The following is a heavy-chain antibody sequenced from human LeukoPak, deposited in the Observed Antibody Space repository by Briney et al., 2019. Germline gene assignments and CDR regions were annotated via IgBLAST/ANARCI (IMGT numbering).Heavy chain of an antibody. CDR3: ARDSKEGSTWQDWFDP. V-gene: IGHV4-59*01. CDR1: GGSISSYY. J-gene: IGHJ5*02. Sequence: SETLSLTCTVSGGSISSYYWSWIRQPPGKGLEWIGHISYSGSTNYNSSLSSRVTISVDTSKNQFSLRLSSVTAADTAVYYCARDSKEGSTWQDWFDPWGQGALVTVSS. D-gene: IGHD6-13*01. CDR2: ISYSGST.